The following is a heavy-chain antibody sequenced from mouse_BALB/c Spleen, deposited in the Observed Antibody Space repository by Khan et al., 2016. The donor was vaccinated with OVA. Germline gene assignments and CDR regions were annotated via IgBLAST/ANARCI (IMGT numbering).Heavy chain of an antibody. D-gene: IGHD3-2*02. CDR1: GYTFTNYW. Sequence: QVQLKESGAELVRPGTSVKMSCKAAGYTFTNYWIGWVKQSPGHGLEWIGDIFPGGGYTNYNEKFKGQATLTADTSPSTAYMQLSSLTSEDYAINYCAKRGAAQAMWDYFDYWGQGTTLTVSS. CDR3: AKRGAAQAMWDYFDY. J-gene: IGHJ2*01. CDR2: IFPGGGYT. V-gene: IGHV1-63*02.